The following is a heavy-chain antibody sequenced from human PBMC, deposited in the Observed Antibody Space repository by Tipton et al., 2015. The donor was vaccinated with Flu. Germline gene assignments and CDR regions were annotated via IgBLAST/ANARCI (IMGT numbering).Heavy chain of an antibody. J-gene: IGHJ4*02. D-gene: IGHD2/OR15-2a*01. CDR2: IWYDGSNK. Sequence: SLRLSCAASGFIFSTYGMHWVRQAPGKGLEWVAVIWYDGSNKYYADSVKGRFTISRDNSKNTVYLQMNSLRAEDTAIYYCARGKNEFYAFENWAQGTLVTVSS. V-gene: IGHV3-33*01. CDR1: GFIFSTYG. CDR3: ARGKNEFYAFEN.